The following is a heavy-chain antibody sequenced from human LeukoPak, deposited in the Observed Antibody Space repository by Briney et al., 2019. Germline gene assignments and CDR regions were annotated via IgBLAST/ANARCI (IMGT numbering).Heavy chain of an antibody. Sequence: ASVKVSCKASGYTFTSYGISWVRQAPGRGLEWMGWISAYNGNTNYAQKLQGRVTMTTDTSTSTAYMELRSLRSDDTAVYYCARDSDDIFPLSDYYGMDVWGQGTTVTVSS. V-gene: IGHV1-18*01. CDR1: GYTFTSYG. CDR2: ISAYNGNT. CDR3: ARDSDDIFPLSDYYGMDV. J-gene: IGHJ6*02. D-gene: IGHD3-9*01.